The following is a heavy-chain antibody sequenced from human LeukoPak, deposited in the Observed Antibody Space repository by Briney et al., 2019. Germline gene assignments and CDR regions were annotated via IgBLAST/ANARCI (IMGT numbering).Heavy chain of an antibody. D-gene: IGHD6-6*01. J-gene: IGHJ4*02. CDR1: GGSISSSSYY. CDR2: IYYSGST. Sequence: SSETLSLTCTVSGGSISSSSYYWGWPRQPPGKGLEWIGSIYYSGSTYYNPSLKSRVTMSVDTSKNQFSLKLSSVTAADTAVYYCARGQRAARPYGYWGQGTLVTVSS. V-gene: IGHV4-39*07. CDR3: ARGQRAARPYGY.